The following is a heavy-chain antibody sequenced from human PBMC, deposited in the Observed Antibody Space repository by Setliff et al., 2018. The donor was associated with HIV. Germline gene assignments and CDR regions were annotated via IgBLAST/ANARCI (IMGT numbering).Heavy chain of an antibody. V-gene: IGHV1-18*01. CDR1: GYTFTNFA. Sequence: ASVKVSCKASGYTFTNFAISWVRQAPGQGLEWMGWISGYNGNTNYAQKLQGRVTMTTDTSTSTAYMELRSLRSDDTAVYYCARSGRSSGWYHYDYWGQGTLVTVSS. CDR3: ARSGRSSGWYHYDY. J-gene: IGHJ4*02. D-gene: IGHD6-19*01. CDR2: ISGYNGNT.